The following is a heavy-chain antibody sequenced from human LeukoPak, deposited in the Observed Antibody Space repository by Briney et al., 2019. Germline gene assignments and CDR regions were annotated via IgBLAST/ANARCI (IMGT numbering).Heavy chain of an antibody. Sequence: GGSLRLSCAASGFTFSSYSMNWVRQAPGKGLEWVSSISSSSSYIYYADSVKGRFTISRDNAKNSLYLQMNSLRAEDTAVYYCARSGSITMVRGAPDYWGQGTLVTVSS. CDR2: ISSSSSYI. V-gene: IGHV3-21*01. J-gene: IGHJ4*02. D-gene: IGHD3-10*01. CDR1: GFTFSSYS. CDR3: ARSGSITMVRGAPDY.